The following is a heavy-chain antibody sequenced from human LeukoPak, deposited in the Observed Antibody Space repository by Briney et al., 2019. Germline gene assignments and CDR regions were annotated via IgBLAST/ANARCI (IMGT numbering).Heavy chain of an antibody. CDR2: IYPRGST. CDR3: ARESVLRAFDI. D-gene: IGHD2-15*01. CDR1: GGSISSGSYS. Sequence: PSQTLSLTCAVSGGSISSGSYSWSWIRQPPGKGLEWIGYIYPRGSTYYNPSLKSRVILSLDKSANQFSLNLSSVTAADTAVYYCARESVLRAFDIWGQGTMVTVSS. V-gene: IGHV4-30-2*01. J-gene: IGHJ3*02.